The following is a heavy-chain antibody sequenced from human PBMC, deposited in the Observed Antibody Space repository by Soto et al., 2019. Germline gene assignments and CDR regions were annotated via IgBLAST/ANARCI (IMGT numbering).Heavy chain of an antibody. D-gene: IGHD5-12*01. J-gene: IGHJ6*02. Sequence: ASVKVSCKASGYTFTGYYMHWVRQAPGQGLEWMGWINPNSGGTNYAQKFQGWVTMTRDTSISTAYMELSRLRSDDTAVYYCARATSGGYYYYYGMDVWGQGTTVTVSS. CDR3: ARATSGGYYYYYGMDV. CDR1: GYTFTGYY. CDR2: INPNSGGT. V-gene: IGHV1-2*04.